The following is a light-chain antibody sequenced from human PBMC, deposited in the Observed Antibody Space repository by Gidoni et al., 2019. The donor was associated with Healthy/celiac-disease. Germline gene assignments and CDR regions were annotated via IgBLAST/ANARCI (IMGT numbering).Light chain of an antibody. V-gene: IGKV3-15*01. CDR2: GAS. CDR3: QQYNNWPPLT. Sequence: EIVMTQSPATQSVSPGERATLSCRASQSVSSNLAWYQQTPGQAPRLLIYGASTRATGIPARFSGSGSGTEFTLTISSLQSEDFAVYYCQQYNNWPPLTFGGGTKVEIK. J-gene: IGKJ4*01. CDR1: QSVSSN.